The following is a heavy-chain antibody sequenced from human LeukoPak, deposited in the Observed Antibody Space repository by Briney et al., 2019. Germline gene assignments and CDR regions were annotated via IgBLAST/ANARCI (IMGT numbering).Heavy chain of an antibody. V-gene: IGHV4-39*01. D-gene: IGHD3-22*01. CDR3: ARLTHYYDSSGYYYLNYYYYYMDV. CDR1: GGSISSSSYY. J-gene: IGHJ6*03. CDR2: IYYSGST. Sequence: SETLSLTCTVSGGSISSSSYYWGWIRQPPGKGLEWIGSIYYSGSTYYNSSLKSRVTISVDTSKNQFSLKLSSVTAADTAVYYCARLTHYYDSSGYYYLNYYYYYMDVWGKGTTVTVSS.